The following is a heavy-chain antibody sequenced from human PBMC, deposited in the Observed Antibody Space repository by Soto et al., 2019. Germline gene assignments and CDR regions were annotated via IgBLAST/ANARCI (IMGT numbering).Heavy chain of an antibody. CDR3: ARSPNAGGRIVVPAATGVDY. CDR1: GFTFSSDA. Sequence: HPGGSLRLSCPASGFTFSSDAMSCIHQAPGKGLEWVSAISGSGGSTYYADSVKGRFTISRDNSKNTLYLQMNSLRAEDTAVYYCARSPNAGGRIVVPAATGVDYWGQGTLVTVSS. D-gene: IGHD2-2*01. J-gene: IGHJ4*02. V-gene: IGHV3-23*01. CDR2: ISGSGGST.